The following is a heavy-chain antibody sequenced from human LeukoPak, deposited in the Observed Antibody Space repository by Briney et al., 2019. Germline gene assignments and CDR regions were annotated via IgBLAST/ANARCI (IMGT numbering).Heavy chain of an antibody. CDR2: IYHSGST. Sequence: ASETLSLTCAVSGGSIGSSNWWSWVRQPPGQGLAWIGEIYHSGSTNYNPSLKSRVTISVDKSKNQFSLKLSSVTAADTAVYYCARTLWFGELLGYYGMDVWGKGTTVTVSS. CDR3: ARTLWFGELLGYYGMDV. V-gene: IGHV4-4*02. J-gene: IGHJ6*04. D-gene: IGHD3-10*01. CDR1: GGSIGSSNW.